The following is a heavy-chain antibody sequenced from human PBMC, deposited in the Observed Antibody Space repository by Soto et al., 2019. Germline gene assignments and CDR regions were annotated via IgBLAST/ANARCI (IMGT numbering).Heavy chain of an antibody. CDR3: ASPARNYDFWSGYSFDI. CDR2: MNPNSGKT. Sequence: QVQLVQSGAEVKKPGASVKVSCKASGYTFTSYDINWVRQATGQGLEWMGWMNPNSGKTGYAQKFQGRVTMTRNTSVSTAYIELSSLRSEDTAVYYCASPARNYDFWSGYSFDIWGHGTMVTVSS. V-gene: IGHV1-8*01. J-gene: IGHJ3*02. CDR1: GYTFTSYD. D-gene: IGHD3-3*01.